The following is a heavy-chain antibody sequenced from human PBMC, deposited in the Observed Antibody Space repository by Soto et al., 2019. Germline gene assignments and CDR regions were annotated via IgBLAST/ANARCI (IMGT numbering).Heavy chain of an antibody. CDR3: ARETPAAIGSFYYYYYGMDV. CDR2: INPSGGST. Sequence: QVQLVQSGAEVKKPGASVKVSCKASGYTFTSYYMHWVRQAPGQGLEWMGIINPSGGSTSYAQKFQGRVTMTRDTSTSTVYMELSSLRSEDTAVYYCARETPAAIGSFYYYYYGMDVWGQGTTVTVSS. V-gene: IGHV1-46*01. CDR1: GYTFTSYY. D-gene: IGHD2-2*02. J-gene: IGHJ6*02.